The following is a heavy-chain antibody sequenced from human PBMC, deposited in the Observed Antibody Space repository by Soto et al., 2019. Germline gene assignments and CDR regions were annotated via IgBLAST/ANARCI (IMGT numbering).Heavy chain of an antibody. CDR1: GGSFSGYY. D-gene: IGHD3-3*01. V-gene: IGHV4-34*01. Sequence: SETLSLTCAVYGGSFSGYYWSWIRQPPGKGLEWIGEINHSGSTNYNPSLKSRVTISVDASKNQFSLKLSSVTAADTAVYYCARVYDFWRYGMDVWGKGTKVTVSS. CDR3: ARVYDFWRYGMDV. J-gene: IGHJ6*04. CDR2: INHSGST.